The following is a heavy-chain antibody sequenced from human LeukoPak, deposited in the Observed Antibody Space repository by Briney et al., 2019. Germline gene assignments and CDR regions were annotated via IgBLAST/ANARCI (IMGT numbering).Heavy chain of an antibody. V-gene: IGHV3-30*18. J-gene: IGHJ4*02. CDR2: TSFDGSNQ. CDR1: GFTFSTYG. CDR3: AKGIRDFSWLPSFDW. D-gene: IGHD3-9*01. Sequence: GGSLRLSCAASGFTFSTYGMHWVRQAPGKGLEWVAVTSFDGSNQYYGDCVKGRFTISRDNFKSTLFLQMNSLRAEDTAVYYCAKGIRDFSWLPSFDWWGQGILVTVSS.